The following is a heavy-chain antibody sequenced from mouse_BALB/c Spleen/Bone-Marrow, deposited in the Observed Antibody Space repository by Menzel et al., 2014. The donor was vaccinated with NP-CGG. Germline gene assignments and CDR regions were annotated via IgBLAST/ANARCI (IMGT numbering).Heavy chain of an antibody. D-gene: IGHD2-3*01. J-gene: IGHJ2*01. CDR1: GDSITSGY. CDR2: ISYSGNT. Sequence: EVKLMESGPSLVKPSQTLSLPCSVTGDSITSGYWNWIRKFPGNKLEYMGYISYSGNTYHNPSLESRISITRGTSKNQYYLQLNSVTTEDTATYYCATYDGYCFDYWGQGTTLTVSS. V-gene: IGHV3-8*02. CDR3: ATYDGYCFDY.